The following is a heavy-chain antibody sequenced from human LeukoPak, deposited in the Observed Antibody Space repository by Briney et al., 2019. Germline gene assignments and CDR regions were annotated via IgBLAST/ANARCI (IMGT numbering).Heavy chain of an antibody. D-gene: IGHD5-24*01. V-gene: IGHV3-7*01. CDR1: GFTFSDYW. CDR3: ARWLELMRNFDW. CDR2: IKQDGSEK. J-gene: IGHJ4*02. Sequence: GGSLRLSCVGSGFTFSDYWMSWVRRPPGKGLEEVTNIKQDGSEKDYVDALKGRFTISRDNAKNSLYLQMNSLRAEDTAVYYCARWLELMRNFDWWGQGTLVTVSS.